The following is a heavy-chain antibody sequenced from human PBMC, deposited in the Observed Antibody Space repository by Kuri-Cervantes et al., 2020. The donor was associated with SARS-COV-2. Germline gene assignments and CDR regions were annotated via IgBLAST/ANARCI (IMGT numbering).Heavy chain of an antibody. CDR3: ARGRIWFGNAFDY. CDR1: GGSISSSNW. D-gene: IGHD3-10*01. Sequence: SETLSLTCAVSGGSISSSNWWSWVRQPPGKGLEWIGEIYHSGSTNYNPSLKSRVTISVDKSKNQFSLKLSSVTAADTAVYYCARGRIWFGNAFDYWGQGTLVTVSS. J-gene: IGHJ4*02. CDR2: IYHSGST. V-gene: IGHV4-4*02.